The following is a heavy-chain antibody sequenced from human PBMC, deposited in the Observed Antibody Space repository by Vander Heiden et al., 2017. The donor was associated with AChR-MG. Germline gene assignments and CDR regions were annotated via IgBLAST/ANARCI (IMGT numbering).Heavy chain of an antibody. J-gene: IGHJ4*02. CDR2: ISSSSSYI. CDR1: GFLFSSYG. D-gene: IGHD2-15*01. Sequence: EVQLVESGGGLVKPGGSLRLSCAAPGFLFSSYGRNGVRQAPGKGLEWFSSISSSSSYIYYAESVKGRFTISRDNAKNSLYLQMNSLRAEDTAVYYCARALGVVATFDYWGQGTLVTVSS. CDR3: ARALGVVATFDY. V-gene: IGHV3-21*01.